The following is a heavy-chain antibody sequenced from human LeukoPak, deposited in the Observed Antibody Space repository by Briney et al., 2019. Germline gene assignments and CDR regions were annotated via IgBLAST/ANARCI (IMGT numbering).Heavy chain of an antibody. Sequence: LETLSLTCTVSGYSISSGYYWGWIRQPPGKGLEWIGSIYHSGSTYYNPSLKSRVTISVDTSKNQFSLKLSSVTAADTAVYYCARAQLEMATAVYWGQGTLVTVSS. D-gene: IGHD5-24*01. V-gene: IGHV4-38-2*02. CDR1: GYSISSGYY. J-gene: IGHJ4*02. CDR2: IYHSGST. CDR3: ARAQLEMATAVY.